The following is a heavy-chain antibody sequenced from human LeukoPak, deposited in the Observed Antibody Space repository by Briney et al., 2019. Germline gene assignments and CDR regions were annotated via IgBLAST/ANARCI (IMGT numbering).Heavy chain of an antibody. CDR3: AKDRYSSSWYSIDY. CDR1: GGSMSYYY. D-gene: IGHD6-13*01. V-gene: IGHV4-59*01. CDR2: KYYDGNSGNT. J-gene: IGHJ4*02. Sequence: SETLSLTRTVSGGSMSYYYWTWIRQTPGKGLEWIGYKYYDGNSGNTNYNPSLESRVTISVDTSKNHVSLNLTSVTAADTAVYYCAKDRYSSSWYSIDYWGQGTLVTVSS.